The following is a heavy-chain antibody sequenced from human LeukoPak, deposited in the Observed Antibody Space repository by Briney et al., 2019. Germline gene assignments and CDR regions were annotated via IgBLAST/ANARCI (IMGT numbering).Heavy chain of an antibody. CDR2: INPSISET. CDR3: ARLDSGGYYFVPY. Sequence: GESLKISCETSGYTFNNYWIGWVRQISGKGLEWMGIINPSISETRYTPSFQGQVTISADKSISTAYLQRSSLRASDTAMYYCARLDSGGYYFVPYWGQGTLVTVSS. D-gene: IGHD3-22*01. J-gene: IGHJ4*02. V-gene: IGHV5-51*01. CDR1: GYTFNNYW.